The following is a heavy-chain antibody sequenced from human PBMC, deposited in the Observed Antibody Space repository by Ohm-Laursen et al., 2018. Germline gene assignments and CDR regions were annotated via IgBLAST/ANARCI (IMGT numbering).Heavy chain of an antibody. J-gene: IGHJ5*02. V-gene: IGHV3-23*01. D-gene: IGHD3-10*01. CDR2: ATGSGRYT. CDR3: TKGLSGGTGRGNWFDP. CDR1: GFTFSGYA. Sequence: SLRLSCAASGFTFSGYAMSWVRQAPGKGLEWVSVATGSGRYTYYRDSVKGRFTISRDNSKNTLYLQMSSLRVEDTAVYYCTKGLSGGTGRGNWFDPWGQGTLVIVSS.